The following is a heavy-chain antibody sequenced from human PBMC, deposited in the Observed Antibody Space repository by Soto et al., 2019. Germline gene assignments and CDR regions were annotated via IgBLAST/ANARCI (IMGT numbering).Heavy chain of an antibody. D-gene: IGHD3-16*02. V-gene: IGHV4-39*01. Sequence: TSETLSLTCTVSGGSISSSSYCWGWIRQPPGKGLEWIGSIYYSGSTYYNPSLKSRVTISVDTSKNQFSLKLSSVTAADTAVYYCARHALYIWGSYRAPFDPWGQGTLVTVSS. CDR3: ARHALYIWGSYRAPFDP. CDR1: GGSISSSSYC. CDR2: IYYSGST. J-gene: IGHJ5*02.